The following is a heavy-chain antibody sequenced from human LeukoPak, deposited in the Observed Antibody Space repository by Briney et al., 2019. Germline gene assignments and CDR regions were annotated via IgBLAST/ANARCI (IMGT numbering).Heavy chain of an antibody. D-gene: IGHD2-21*01. CDR1: GYTFTSYY. V-gene: IGHV1-69*13. CDR2: IIPIFGTA. CDR3: ATLYDMIAMEYYYYYYMDV. J-gene: IGHJ6*03. Sequence: SVKASCKASGYTFTSYYMHWMRQARGQGLEWMGGIIPIFGTANYAQKFQGRVTITADESTSTAYMELSSLRSEDTAVYYCATLYDMIAMEYYYYYYMDVWGKGTTVTVSS.